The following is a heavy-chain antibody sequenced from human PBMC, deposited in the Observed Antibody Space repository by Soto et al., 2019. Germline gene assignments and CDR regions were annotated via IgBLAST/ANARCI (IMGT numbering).Heavy chain of an antibody. CDR2: TKSKTDGGTT. V-gene: IGHV3-15*07. D-gene: IGHD2-2*01. CDR3: TTPYCSSTSCRGNYGMDV. J-gene: IGHJ6*02. Sequence: GGSLRLSCAASGFTFSNAWMNWVRQAPGKGLEWVGRTKSKTDGGTTDYAAPVKGRFTISRDDSKNTLYLQMNSLKTEDTAVYYCTTPYCSSTSCRGNYGMDVWGQGTTVTVSS. CDR1: GFTFSNAW.